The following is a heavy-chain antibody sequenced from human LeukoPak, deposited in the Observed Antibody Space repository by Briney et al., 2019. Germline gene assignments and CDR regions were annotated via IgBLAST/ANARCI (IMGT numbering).Heavy chain of an antibody. J-gene: IGHJ3*02. CDR2: IYSGGST. D-gene: IGHD2-15*01. Sequence: GGSLRLSCAASGFTVSSNYMNWVRQAPGKGLEWVSIIYSGGSTYYADSVKGRFTISRDNSKNTLYLQMNSLRAEDTAVYYCARQEVVEDTFDIWGQGTMVTVSS. V-gene: IGHV3-53*01. CDR1: GFTVSSNY. CDR3: ARQEVVEDTFDI.